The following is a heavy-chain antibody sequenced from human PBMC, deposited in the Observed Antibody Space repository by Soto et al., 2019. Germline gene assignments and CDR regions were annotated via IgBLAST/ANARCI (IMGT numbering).Heavy chain of an antibody. Sequence: ASVKVSCKASGYTFTGYYMHWVRQAPGQGLEWMGWINPNSGGTNYAQKFQGWVTMTRDTSISTAYMELSRLRSDDTAVYYCARARPTSGYSSSWYYDDSGQGTRVTVAS. CDR1: GYTFTGYY. V-gene: IGHV1-2*04. D-gene: IGHD6-13*01. J-gene: IGHJ4*02. CDR2: INPNSGGT. CDR3: ARARPTSGYSSSWYYDD.